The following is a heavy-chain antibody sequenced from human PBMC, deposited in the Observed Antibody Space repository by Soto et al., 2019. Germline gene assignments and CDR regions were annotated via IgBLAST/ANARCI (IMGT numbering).Heavy chain of an antibody. V-gene: IGHV3-23*01. Sequence: HPGGSLRLSCAASGFTFSSYAMSWVRQAPGKGLEWVSAISGSGGSTYYADSVKGRFTISRDNSKNTLYLQMNSLRAEDTAVYYCAKVARYCSSTSCYGDAFDIWGQGTMVTVSS. CDR2: ISGSGGST. CDR1: GFTFSSYA. J-gene: IGHJ3*02. D-gene: IGHD2-2*01. CDR3: AKVARYCSSTSCYGDAFDI.